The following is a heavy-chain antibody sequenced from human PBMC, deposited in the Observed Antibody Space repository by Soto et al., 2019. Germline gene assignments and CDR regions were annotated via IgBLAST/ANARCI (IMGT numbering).Heavy chain of an antibody. Sequence: SETLSLTCTVSGASIRSYYWSWIRQPPGKGLEWIGFIYYSGSTNYNPSLKSRVTISVDTSKNQFSLRVSSVTAADTAVYYCTRANWYSEYWGQGTLVTVSS. CDR1: GASIRSYY. J-gene: IGHJ4*02. CDR2: IYYSGST. D-gene: IGHD7-27*01. CDR3: TRANWYSEY. V-gene: IGHV4-59*01.